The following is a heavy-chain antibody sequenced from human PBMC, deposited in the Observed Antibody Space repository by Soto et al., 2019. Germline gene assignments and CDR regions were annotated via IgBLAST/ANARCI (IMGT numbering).Heavy chain of an antibody. D-gene: IGHD3-10*01. V-gene: IGHV3-74*01. CDR3: ARVKSGSDDWFDP. Sequence: VQLVESGGGLGQPGGSLRLSCAASGFIFSTYWMHWVRQVPGKGLAWVSRINTDGSRTSYADSVNGRFTISRDNAKNTVYLQMNSLRDEDTAVYFCARVKSGSDDWFDPWGQGTLVTVSS. J-gene: IGHJ5*02. CDR2: INTDGSRT. CDR1: GFIFSTYW.